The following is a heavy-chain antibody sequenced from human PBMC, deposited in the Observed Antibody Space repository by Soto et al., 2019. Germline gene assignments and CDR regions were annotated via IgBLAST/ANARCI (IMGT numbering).Heavy chain of an antibody. CDR2: ISSDSATI. CDR1: GFPFIDHY. D-gene: IGHD3-10*01. J-gene: IGHJ4*02. CDR3: ASDPYYYASYY. V-gene: IGHV3-11*01. Sequence: ASGSLRLSCAASGFPFIDHYMTWIRQSPGTGLEWVSYISSDSATIYYTDSVQGRFTVSRDNSKNSVYLQMNSLRAEDTAVYYCASDPYYYASYYWGQGTLVTVSS.